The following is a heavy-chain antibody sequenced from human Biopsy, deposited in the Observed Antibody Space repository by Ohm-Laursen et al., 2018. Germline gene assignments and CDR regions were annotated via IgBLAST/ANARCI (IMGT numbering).Heavy chain of an antibody. V-gene: IGHV3-23*01. D-gene: IGHD3-3*01. CDR3: ARDLYDFCGGCPFDP. CDR1: GLTFSTYW. CDR2: INGSGGST. J-gene: IGHJ5*02. Sequence: GSLRLSCAASGLTFSTYWMSWVRQAPGKGLECVSLINGSGGSTYYADPVKGRFTISRDNSKNTLYLQMNSLRAEDTAMYYCARDLYDFCGGCPFDPWGQGTLVTVSP.